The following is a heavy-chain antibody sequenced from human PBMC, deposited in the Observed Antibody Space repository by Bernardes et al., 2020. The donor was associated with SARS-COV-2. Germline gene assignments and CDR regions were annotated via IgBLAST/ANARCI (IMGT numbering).Heavy chain of an antibody. CDR3: ARAGHYYDRSAYYPGLDV. Sequence: ASVKVSCKASDYTFTSYGVSWLRQAPGQGLEWMGFINPHNAYTPYPQTFQGRVTMTTDTSTSTAYMELRSLRSDDTAIYYCARAGHYYDRSAYYPGLDVWGQGTTVTVSS. V-gene: IGHV1-18*04. CDR2: INPHNAYT. J-gene: IGHJ6*02. D-gene: IGHD3-22*01. CDR1: DYTFTSYG.